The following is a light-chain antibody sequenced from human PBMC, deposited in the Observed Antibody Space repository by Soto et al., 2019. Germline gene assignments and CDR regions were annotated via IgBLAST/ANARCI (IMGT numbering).Light chain of an antibody. CDR3: SSYTTSTTLVL. Sequence: QSALTQPASVSGSPGQSITISCTGTSSDVGTYDYVSWYQHHPDKVPKLMIYDVSNRPSGVSDRFSGSKSDNTASLTISGLQAEDEADYYCSSYTTSTTLVLFGGGTKLTVL. CDR2: DVS. J-gene: IGLJ2*01. CDR1: SSDVGTYDY. V-gene: IGLV2-14*03.